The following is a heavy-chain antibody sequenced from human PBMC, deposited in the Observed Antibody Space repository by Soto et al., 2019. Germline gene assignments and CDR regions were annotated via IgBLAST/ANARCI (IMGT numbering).Heavy chain of an antibody. V-gene: IGHV3-15*01. CDR1: GFTFSNAW. CDR2: IKSKTDGGTT. J-gene: IGHJ6*02. D-gene: IGHD3-3*01. CDR3: TKEPYDFRSGYSLDV. Sequence: WSLRLSCAASGFTFSNAWMSWVRQAPGKGLEWVGRIKSKTDGGTTDYAAPVKGRFTISRDDSKNTLYLQMNSLKTEDTDVYYCTKEPYDFRSGYSLDVWCQGPTVTVS.